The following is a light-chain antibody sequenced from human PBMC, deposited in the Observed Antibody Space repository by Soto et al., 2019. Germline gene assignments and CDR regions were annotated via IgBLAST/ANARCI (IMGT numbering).Light chain of an antibody. CDR1: QDISTW. CDR3: QEGDSFPFT. J-gene: IGKJ4*01. CDR2: AAS. V-gene: IGKV1-12*01. Sequence: DIKMTQSPSSVSASVGDRVTITFRASQDISTWVAWYQQMPGKAPKLLISAASTLQSGVPRRFSGSGSGTDFTLIMGSLQHDDFATYFCQEGDSFPFTFGGGTKVDIK.